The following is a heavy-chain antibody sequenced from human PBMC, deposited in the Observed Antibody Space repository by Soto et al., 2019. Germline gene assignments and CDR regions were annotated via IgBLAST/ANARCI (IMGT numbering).Heavy chain of an antibody. J-gene: IGHJ6*02. D-gene: IGHD3-10*01. Sequence: ASVKVSCKASGYTLTSYTLSCVRQAPGQGPEWMGWISAHDGKTNYAQNLQGRVTMNTDTSTNTAYMELRSLRSDDTAVYYCAREKTMVRGVIINYYSMDVWGQGTTVTVSS. V-gene: IGHV1-18*01. CDR3: AREKTMVRGVIINYYSMDV. CDR1: GYTLTSYT. CDR2: ISAHDGKT.